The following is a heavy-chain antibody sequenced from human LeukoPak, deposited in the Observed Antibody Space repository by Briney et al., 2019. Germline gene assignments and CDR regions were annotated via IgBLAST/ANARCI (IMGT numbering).Heavy chain of an antibody. Sequence: SETLSLTCTVSGGSISRSSYYWGWIRQPPGKGLEWIGSIYYSGSTYYNPSHKSRVTISVDTSKNQFSLKLSSVTAADTAVYYCARHRSKYQLLLVWFDPWGQGTLVTVSS. CDR1: GGSISRSSYY. CDR2: IYYSGST. V-gene: IGHV4-39*01. CDR3: ARHRSKYQLLLVWFDP. D-gene: IGHD2-2*01. J-gene: IGHJ5*02.